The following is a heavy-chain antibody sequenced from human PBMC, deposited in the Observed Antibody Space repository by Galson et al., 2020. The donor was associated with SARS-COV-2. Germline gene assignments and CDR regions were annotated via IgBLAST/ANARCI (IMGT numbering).Heavy chain of an antibody. D-gene: IGHD3-22*01. V-gene: IGHV1-18*01. Sequence: ASVKVSCKASGYTFTSYGISWVRQAPGQGLEWMGWISAYNGNTNYAQKLQGRVTMTTDTFTSTAYMELRSLRSDDTAVYYCSRGATYYYDSSGYYAPWGQGTLVTVSS. J-gene: IGHJ4*02. CDR2: ISAYNGNT. CDR1: GYTFTSYG. CDR3: SRGATYYYDSSGYYAP.